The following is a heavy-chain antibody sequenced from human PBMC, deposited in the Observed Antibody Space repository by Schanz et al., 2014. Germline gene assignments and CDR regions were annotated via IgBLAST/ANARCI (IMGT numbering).Heavy chain of an antibody. CDR3: ARDQSPYTNSSDVRYFDY. V-gene: IGHV1-69*04. Sequence: QVQLVQSGAEVKKPGSSMKVSCKASGGTFSTYPINWLRQAPGQGLEWMGRIIPVLAIADYAQKFQGRVTMTTDTSTSTSYMELTSLRSDDTAVYYCARDQSPYTNSSDVRYFDYWGQGSLVTVSS. D-gene: IGHD6-6*01. J-gene: IGHJ4*02. CDR2: IIPVLAIA. CDR1: GGTFSTYP.